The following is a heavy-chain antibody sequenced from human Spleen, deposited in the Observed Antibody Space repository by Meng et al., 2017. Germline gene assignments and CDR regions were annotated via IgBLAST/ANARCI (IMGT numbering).Heavy chain of an antibody. CDR3: VKDTTYDFGGNSYFQH. Sequence: ASGFTSDNYAMHCLRQAPGKGLEWVSGFTRKSDTIHYADSVKGRFTISRDNAKNSLYLQMDSLRPEDTALYYCVKDTTYDFGGNSYFQHWGQGTLVTVSS. CDR1: GFTSDNYA. D-gene: IGHD4-23*01. V-gene: IGHV3-9*02. CDR2: FTRKSDTI. J-gene: IGHJ1*01.